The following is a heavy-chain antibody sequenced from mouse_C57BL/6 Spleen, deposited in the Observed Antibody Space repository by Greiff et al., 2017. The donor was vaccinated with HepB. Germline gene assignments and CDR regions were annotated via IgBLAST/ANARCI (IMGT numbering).Heavy chain of an antibody. J-gene: IGHJ4*01. V-gene: IGHV2-2*01. D-gene: IGHD1-1*01. Sequence: VKLMESGPGLVQPSQSLSITCTVSGFSLTSYGVHWVRQSPGKGLEWLGVIWSGGSTDYNAAFISRLSISKDNSKSQVFFKMNSLQADDTAIYYCARTELYYYGSSYYAMDYWGQGTSVTVSS. CDR1: GFSLTSYG. CDR2: IWSGGST. CDR3: ARTELYYYGSSYYAMDY.